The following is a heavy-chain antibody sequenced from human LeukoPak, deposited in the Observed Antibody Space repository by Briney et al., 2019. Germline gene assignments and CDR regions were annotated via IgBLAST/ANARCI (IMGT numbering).Heavy chain of an antibody. CDR2: INTDGRVT. V-gene: IGHV3-74*01. Sequence: GGSLRLSLSPSGFTFSKYCMLGGRQAPAKGLESGSRINTDGRVTTYTDSLKGRFTVSRDNADNTMFLQMNSVRDEDTAVYYCATKQWLAPPPDSWGQGTPVTVSS. J-gene: IGHJ4*02. CDR1: GFTFSKYC. D-gene: IGHD6-19*01. CDR3: ATKQWLAPPPDS.